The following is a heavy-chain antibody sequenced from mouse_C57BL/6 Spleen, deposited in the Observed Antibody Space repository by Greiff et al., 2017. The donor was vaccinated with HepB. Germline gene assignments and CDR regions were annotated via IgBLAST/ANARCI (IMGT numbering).Heavy chain of an antibody. J-gene: IGHJ4*01. CDR1: GFNIKDYY. D-gene: IGHD1-1*01. CDR2: IDPEDGDT. V-gene: IGHV14-1*01. Sequence: EVQLQQSGAELVRPGASVKLSCTASGFNIKDYYMHWVKQRPEQGLEWIGRIDPEDGDTEYAPKFQGKATMTADTSSNTAYRQLSSLTSEDTAVYYGTTRRAVVAEYYAMDYWGQGTSVTVSS. CDR3: TTRRAVVAEYYAMDY.